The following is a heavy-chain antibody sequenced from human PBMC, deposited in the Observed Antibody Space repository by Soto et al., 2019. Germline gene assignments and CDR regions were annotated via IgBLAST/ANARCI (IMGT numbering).Heavy chain of an antibody. Sequence: QVQLVESGGGVVQPGRSLRLSCAASGFTFSSYGMHWVRQAQGKGLEWAAVIWYDGSNIYYADSVKGRFTISRDNSKNTLYLQMNSLRAEDTAVYYCARGDYGDYVRGAFDVWGQGTMVTVSS. CDR3: ARGDYGDYVRGAFDV. CDR1: GFTFSSYG. D-gene: IGHD4-17*01. J-gene: IGHJ3*01. V-gene: IGHV3-33*01. CDR2: IWYDGSNI.